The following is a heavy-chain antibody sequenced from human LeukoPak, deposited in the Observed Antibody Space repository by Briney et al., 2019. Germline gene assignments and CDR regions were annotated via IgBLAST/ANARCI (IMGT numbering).Heavy chain of an antibody. D-gene: IGHD5-18*01. Sequence: GGSLRLSCAASEFSVGSNYMTWVRQAPGKGLEWVANIKEDGSEKNYVDSVKGRFTISRDNAKNSLYLQMNSLRAEDTAVYYCARDAGYGYDRFDYWGRGTQVTVSS. CDR2: IKEDGSEK. CDR1: EFSVGSNY. J-gene: IGHJ4*02. V-gene: IGHV3-7*01. CDR3: ARDAGYGYDRFDY.